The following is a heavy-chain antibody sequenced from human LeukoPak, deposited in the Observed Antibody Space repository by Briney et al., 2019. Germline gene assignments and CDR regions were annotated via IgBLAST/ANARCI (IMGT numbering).Heavy chain of an antibody. CDR2: IYYSGST. Sequence: SETLSPTCTVSGGSISSYYWSWIRQPPGKGLEWIGYIYYSGSTNYNPSLKSRVTISVDTSKNQFSLKLSSVTAADTAVYYCARRMVRGAVDYWGQGTLVTVSS. CDR3: ARRMVRGAVDY. J-gene: IGHJ4*02. D-gene: IGHD3-10*01. V-gene: IGHV4-59*01. CDR1: GGSISSYY.